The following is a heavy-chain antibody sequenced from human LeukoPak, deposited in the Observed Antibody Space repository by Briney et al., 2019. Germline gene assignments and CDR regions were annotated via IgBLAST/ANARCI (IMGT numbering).Heavy chain of an antibody. CDR2: ISSSSSYI. V-gene: IGHV3-21*01. Sequence: GGSLRLSCAASGFTFSSYSMNWVREAPGKGLEWVSSISSSSSYIYYADSVKGRFTISRDNAKNSLYLQMNSLRAEDTAVYYCARAKKDTGFDYWGQGTLVTVSS. J-gene: IGHJ4*02. CDR3: ARAKKDTGFDY. CDR1: GFTFSSYS. D-gene: IGHD2-15*01.